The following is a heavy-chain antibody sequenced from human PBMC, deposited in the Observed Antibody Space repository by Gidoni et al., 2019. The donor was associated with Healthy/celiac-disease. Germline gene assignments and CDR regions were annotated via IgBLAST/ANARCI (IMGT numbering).Heavy chain of an antibody. CDR3: AKDGVTIFGVVMAY. D-gene: IGHD3-3*01. CDR2: ISGSGGST. V-gene: IGHV3-23*01. J-gene: IGHJ4*02. CDR1: GFTFSSYA. Sequence: EVQLLESGGGLVQPGGSLRLSCAASGFTFSSYAMSWVRQAPRKGLEWVSTISGSGGSTYYADSVKGRFTISRDNSKNTLYLQMNSLRVEDTAVYYCAKDGVTIFGVVMAYWGQGTLVTVSS.